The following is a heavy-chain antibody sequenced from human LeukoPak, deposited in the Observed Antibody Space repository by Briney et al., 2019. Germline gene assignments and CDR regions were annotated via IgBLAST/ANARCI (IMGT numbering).Heavy chain of an antibody. V-gene: IGHV4-61*05. CDR3: ARGDQWLEDY. Sequence: SETLSLTCTVSGGSISSSSYYWGWIRQPPGKGLEWIGYIYYSGSTNYNPSLKSRVTISVATSKNQFSLKLSSVTAADTAVYYCARGDQWLEDYWGQGTLVTVSS. CDR2: IYYSGST. J-gene: IGHJ4*02. CDR1: GGSISSSSYY. D-gene: IGHD6-19*01.